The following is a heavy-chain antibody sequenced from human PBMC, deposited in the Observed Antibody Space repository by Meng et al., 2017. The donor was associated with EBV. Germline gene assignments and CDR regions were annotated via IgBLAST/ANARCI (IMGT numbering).Heavy chain of an antibody. CDR2: IIPIFGTA. Sequence: QVELVPAGVGGKKPGPSGKVSCKASGGPFSSYAISWVRQAPGQGLEWMGGIIPIFGTANYAQKFQGRVTITADKSTSTAYMELSSLRSEDTAVYYCARAEIAAAGRLDYWGQGTLVTVSS. J-gene: IGHJ4*02. V-gene: IGHV1-69*06. CDR1: GGPFSSYA. D-gene: IGHD6-13*01. CDR3: ARAEIAAAGRLDY.